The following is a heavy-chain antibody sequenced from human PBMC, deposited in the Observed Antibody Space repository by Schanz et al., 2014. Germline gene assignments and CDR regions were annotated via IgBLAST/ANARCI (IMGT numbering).Heavy chain of an antibody. CDR2: ISYDGSNK. Sequence: QAQVVESGGGVVQPGRSLRLSCAASGFTFNFYGIHWVRQAPGKGLEWVTVISYDGSNKYYADSVKGRFTISRDNLKNTVYLQMNSLRAGDTAVYYCARPSDSSWYMDVWGKGTTVIVSS. D-gene: IGHD2-21*02. CDR1: GFTFNFYG. J-gene: IGHJ6*03. CDR3: ARPSDSSWYMDV. V-gene: IGHV3-30*03.